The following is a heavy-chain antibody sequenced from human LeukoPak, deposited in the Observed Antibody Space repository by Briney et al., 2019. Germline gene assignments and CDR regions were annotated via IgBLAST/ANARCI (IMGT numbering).Heavy chain of an antibody. J-gene: IGHJ6*04. Sequence: SETLSLTCTVSGGSISSSSYYWGWLGPPPGKGLEWIGSIYYSGSTYYNPSLKSRVTISVNTSKNQFSLKLSSVTAADTAVYYCARQGFGVVQMDVWGKGTTVTVSS. CDR1: GGSISSSSYY. V-gene: IGHV4-39*01. CDR2: IYYSGST. D-gene: IGHD3-3*01. CDR3: ARQGFGVVQMDV.